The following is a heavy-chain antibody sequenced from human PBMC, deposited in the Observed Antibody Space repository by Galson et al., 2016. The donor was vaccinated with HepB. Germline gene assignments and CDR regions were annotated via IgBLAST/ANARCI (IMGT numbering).Heavy chain of an antibody. V-gene: IGHV1-69*06. J-gene: IGHJ4*02. CDR2: IIPIFGTT. D-gene: IGHD3-16*02. CDR3: AREFPLYDYIWETYRYTRGYFDY. CDR1: GGAFSSYA. Sequence: SVKVSCKASGGAFSSYAFSWMRQAPGQGLEWMVGIIPIFGTTNYAQKFQGRVTITADKSTSTAYMELSSLRSEDTAVYYCAREFPLYDYIWETYRYTRGYFDYWGQGTLVTVSS.